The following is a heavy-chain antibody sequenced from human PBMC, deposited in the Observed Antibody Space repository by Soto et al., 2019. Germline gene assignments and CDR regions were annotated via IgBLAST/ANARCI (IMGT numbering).Heavy chain of an antibody. V-gene: IGHV1-46*01. Sequence: ASVKVSCKASGYTFTSYYMHWVRQAPGQGLEWMGIINPSGGSTSYAQKFQGRVTMTRDTSTSTVYMELSSLRSEDTAVYYCARDQGPIDSSWLKFDYWGQGTLVTVSS. CDR2: INPSGGST. CDR3: ARDQGPIDSSWLKFDY. D-gene: IGHD6-13*01. CDR1: GYTFTSYY. J-gene: IGHJ4*02.